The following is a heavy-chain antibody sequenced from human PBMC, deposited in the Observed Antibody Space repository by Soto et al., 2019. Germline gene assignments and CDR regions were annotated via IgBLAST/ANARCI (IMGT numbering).Heavy chain of an antibody. Sequence: GGSLRLSCAASGFTFSTYSMNWVRQAPGKGLEWVSYISSPSTSIYYADSIKGRFTISRDNAKNVLYLLMNSLRDEDTAVYYCARDLTFPATRQGMDVWGQGTTVTVSS. CDR3: ARDLTFPATRQGMDV. V-gene: IGHV3-48*02. CDR2: ISSPSTSI. CDR1: GFTFSTYS. J-gene: IGHJ6*02.